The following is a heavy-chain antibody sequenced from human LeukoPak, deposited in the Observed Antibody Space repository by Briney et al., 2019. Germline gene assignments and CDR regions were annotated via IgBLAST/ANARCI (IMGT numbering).Heavy chain of an antibody. V-gene: IGHV3-20*04. CDR1: GFTFDDYG. CDR3: AKGSYGYVRWFDP. CDR2: INWNGGST. J-gene: IGHJ5*02. D-gene: IGHD5-18*01. Sequence: PGGSLRLSCAASGFTFDDYGMSWVRQAPGKGLEWVSGINWNGGSTGYADSVKGRFTISRDNAKNTLYLQMNSLRAEDTAVYYCAKGSYGYVRWFDPWGQGTLVTVSS.